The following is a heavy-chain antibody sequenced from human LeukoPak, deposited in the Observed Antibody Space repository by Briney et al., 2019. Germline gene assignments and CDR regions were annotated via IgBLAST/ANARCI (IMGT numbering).Heavy chain of an antibody. CDR2: ISSSGGST. J-gene: IGHJ4*02. V-gene: IGHV3-23*01. CDR3: ARVGSSGYYDSSGYHM. D-gene: IGHD3-22*01. CDR1: GFFFSNYG. Sequence: GGSLRLSCAASGFFFSNYGMHWVRQAPGKGLEWVAAISSSGGSTYYADSVKGRFTISRDNSKHTLYLQMNSLRAEDTAVYYCARVGSSGYYDSSGYHMWGQGTLVTVSS.